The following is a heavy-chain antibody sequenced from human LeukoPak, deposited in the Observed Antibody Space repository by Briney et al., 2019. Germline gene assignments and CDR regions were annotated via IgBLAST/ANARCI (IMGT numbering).Heavy chain of an antibody. Sequence: ASVKVSCKASGYTFTSYGISWVRQAPGQGLEWMGGIIPIFGTANYAQKFQGRVTITADESTSTAYMELSSLRSEDTAVYYCARALLRYCSSTSCYEWDYYYYGMDVWGQGTTVTVSS. CDR1: GYTFTSYG. D-gene: IGHD2-2*01. J-gene: IGHJ6*02. V-gene: IGHV1-69*13. CDR2: IIPIFGTA. CDR3: ARALLRYCSSTSCYEWDYYYYGMDV.